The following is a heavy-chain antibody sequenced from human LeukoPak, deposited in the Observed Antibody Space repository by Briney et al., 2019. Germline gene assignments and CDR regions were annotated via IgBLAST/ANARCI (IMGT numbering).Heavy chain of an antibody. CDR2: IYPGDSDT. J-gene: IGHJ4*02. CDR3: ARRWLQDWDY. CDR1: GYTFTSDC. D-gene: IGHD5-24*01. V-gene: IGHV5-51*01. Sequence: GESLKISCKISGYTFTSDCIGWVRQMPGKGLEWMGIIYPGDSDTRYSPSFQGQVTVSAYKSIRTAYLQWSSLKASDTAMYYCARRWLQDWDYWGQGTLVTVSS.